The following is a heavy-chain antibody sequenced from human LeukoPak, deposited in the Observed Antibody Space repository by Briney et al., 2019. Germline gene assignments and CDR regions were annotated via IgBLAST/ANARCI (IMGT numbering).Heavy chain of an antibody. D-gene: IGHD2-2*01. J-gene: IGHJ5*02. V-gene: IGHV1-69*13. CDR3: AREGVGGTLKYQLLKYWCDP. Sequence: SVTVSCKASAGTFSSYAINWVRQAPKQGLEWMGGIISIFGTVNYAQTFQGTVTITADESTSTDYMELSSLRSEDTAVYYGAREGVGGTLKYQLLKYWCDPWGQGTLVTVSS. CDR2: IISIFGTV. CDR1: AGTFSSYA.